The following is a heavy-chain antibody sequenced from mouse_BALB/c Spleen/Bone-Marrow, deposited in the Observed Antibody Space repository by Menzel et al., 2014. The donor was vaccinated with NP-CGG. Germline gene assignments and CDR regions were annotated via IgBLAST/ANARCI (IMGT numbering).Heavy chain of an antibody. CDR3: ASRYDTMDY. V-gene: IGHV1-9*01. J-gene: IGHJ4*01. CDR1: GYTFSSYW. CDR2: ILPGSGSI. Sequence: VKLMESGAELMKPGASVKISCKATGYTFSSYWIEWVKQRPGHGLEWIGEILPGSGSIKYNEKFKGKATFAADTSPNTAYMQLSSLTSEDSAVYYCASRYDTMDYWGQGTSVTVSS.